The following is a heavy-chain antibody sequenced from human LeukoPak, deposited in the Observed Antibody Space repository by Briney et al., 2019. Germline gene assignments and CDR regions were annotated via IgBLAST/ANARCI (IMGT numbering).Heavy chain of an antibody. CDR2: IIPILGIA. D-gene: IGHD5-24*01. V-gene: IGHV1-69*04. Sequence: ASVKVSCKASGGTFSSYAISWVRQAPGQGLEWMGRIIPILGIANYAQKFQGRVTITADKSTSTAYMELSSLRSEDTAVYYCARGVPSLLLWLQLQGVFDYWGQGTLVTVSS. CDR3: ARGVPSLLLWLQLQGVFDY. CDR1: GGTFSSYA. J-gene: IGHJ4*02.